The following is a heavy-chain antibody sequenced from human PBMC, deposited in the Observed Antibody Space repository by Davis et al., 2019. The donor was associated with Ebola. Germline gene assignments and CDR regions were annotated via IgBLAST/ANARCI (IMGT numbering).Heavy chain of an antibody. CDR1: GGPFTNYY. V-gene: IGHV4-34*01. CDR3: SRGDKVTPVGKRGLRHLDGFDS. Sequence: PSETLSLTCAVYGGPFTNYYWTWIRQPPGKGLEWIGDILHSGNVNYSPSLKSRVTISVDMSKNQFSLTVNSVTAADTGLYFCSRGDKVTPVGKRGLRHLDGFDSWGQGTLVTVSS. CDR2: ILHSGNV. D-gene: IGHD2-21*02. J-gene: IGHJ4*02.